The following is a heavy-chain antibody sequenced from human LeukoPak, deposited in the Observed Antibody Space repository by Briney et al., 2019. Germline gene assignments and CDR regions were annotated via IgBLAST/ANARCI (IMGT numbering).Heavy chain of an antibody. CDR2: MYYSGST. J-gene: IGHJ1*01. Sequence: SETLSLTCAVSGGSISSAVYSWSWIRQYPGKGLEWLGSMYYSGSTYSNPSVKSRLTISVDTSKNQFSLKVTSVTAADTAVYYCARVDRYHEFVQHWGQGTLVTVSS. V-gene: IGHV4-31*11. CDR3: ARVDRYHEFVQH. D-gene: IGHD1-14*01. CDR1: GGSISSAVYS.